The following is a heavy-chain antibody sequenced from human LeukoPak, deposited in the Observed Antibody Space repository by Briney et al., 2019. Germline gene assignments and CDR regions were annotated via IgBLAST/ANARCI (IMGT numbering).Heavy chain of an antibody. Sequence: PGGSLRLSCAASGFTFSSYVMHWVRQAPGKGLEWVAVIWYDGSKKYYADSVKGRFTISRDNSKNTLYLQMDSLRAEDTAVYHCARYNTGSVDYWGQGTLVTVSS. D-gene: IGHD1-14*01. J-gene: IGHJ4*02. V-gene: IGHV3-33*01. CDR1: GFTFSSYV. CDR2: IWYDGSKK. CDR3: ARYNTGSVDY.